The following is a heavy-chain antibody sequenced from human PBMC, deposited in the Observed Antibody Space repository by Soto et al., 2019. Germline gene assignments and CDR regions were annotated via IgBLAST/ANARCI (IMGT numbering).Heavy chain of an antibody. CDR3: TTDSRTTMPEVRFDY. CDR1: GGSISSSSYY. J-gene: IGHJ4*01. Sequence: SEILSLTCTVSGGSISSSSYYWGWIRQPPGKGLEWIGSIYYSGSTYYNPSLKSRVTISVDTSKNQFSLKLSSVTAADTGVYYCTTDSRTTMPEVRFDYWGHGTLVTVSS. CDR2: IYYSGST. V-gene: IGHV4-39*03. D-gene: IGHD3-10*01.